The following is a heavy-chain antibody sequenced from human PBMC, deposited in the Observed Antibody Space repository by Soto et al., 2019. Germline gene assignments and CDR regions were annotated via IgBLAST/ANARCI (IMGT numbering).Heavy chain of an antibody. J-gene: IGHJ4*02. CDR1: GYTFTSYD. CDR2: MNPNSGNT. D-gene: IGHD6-19*01. Sequence: QVQLVQSGAEVKKPGASVKVSCKASGYTFTSYDINWVRQATGQGLEWMGWMNPNSGNTGYAQKFQGGITMTRNTSINTAYMELSSLRSEDTAVYYCARVNEWLGALEYWGQGTLVTVSS. CDR3: ARVNEWLGALEY. V-gene: IGHV1-8*01.